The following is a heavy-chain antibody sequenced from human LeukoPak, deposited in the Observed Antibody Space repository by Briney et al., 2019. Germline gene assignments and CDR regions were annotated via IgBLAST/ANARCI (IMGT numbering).Heavy chain of an antibody. CDR2: INHSGGT. V-gene: IGHV4-34*01. D-gene: IGHD4-17*01. J-gene: IGHJ4*02. CDR1: GGSFSGYY. CDR3: ASQVTSVTYFEY. Sequence: PSETLSLTCAVYGGSFSGYYWSWIRQPPGKGLEWIGEINHSGGTNYNPSLKSRVTISVDTSKNQFSLKLSSVIAADTAVYYCASQVTSVTYFEYWGQGTLVTISS.